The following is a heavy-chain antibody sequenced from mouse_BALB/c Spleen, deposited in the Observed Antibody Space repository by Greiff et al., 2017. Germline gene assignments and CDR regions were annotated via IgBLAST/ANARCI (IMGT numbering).Heavy chain of an antibody. CDR3: ARVNYGNYAAIDY. J-gene: IGHJ4*01. V-gene: IGHV3-2*02. D-gene: IGHD2-1*01. CDR2: ISYSGRT. CDR1: GYSITSDYA. Sequence: EVQLVESGPGLVKPSQSLSFTCTVTGYSITSDYAWNWIRQFPGNKQEWMGYISYSGRTSYNPSLKSLISITRDTSKNQFFLQLNSVTTEDTATYYCARVNYGNYAAIDYWGQGTSVTVSS.